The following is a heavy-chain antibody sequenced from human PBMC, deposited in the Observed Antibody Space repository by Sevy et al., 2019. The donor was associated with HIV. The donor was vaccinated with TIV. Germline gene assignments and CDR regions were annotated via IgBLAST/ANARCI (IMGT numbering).Heavy chain of an antibody. CDR2: IKQDGSEK. V-gene: IGHV3-7*01. CDR3: ARDGIYYYDSSGNY. CDR1: GFTFSSYW. D-gene: IGHD3-22*01. J-gene: IGHJ4*02. Sequence: GGSLRLSCAASGFTFSSYWMSWVRQAPGKGLEWVANIKQDGSEKYYVDSVKGRFTISRDNAKNSLYLQMNSLRAEDTAVYYCARDGIYYYDSSGNYWGQGTLVTASS.